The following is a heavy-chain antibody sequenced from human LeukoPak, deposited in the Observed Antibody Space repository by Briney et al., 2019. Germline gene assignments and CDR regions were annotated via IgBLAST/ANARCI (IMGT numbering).Heavy chain of an antibody. CDR2: ISAYNGNT. CDR1: GYTFTSYG. V-gene: IGHV1-18*01. J-gene: IGHJ4*02. CDR3: ARALYSSSWYIPFDY. D-gene: IGHD6-13*01. Sequence: ASVKVSCKASGYTFTSYGISWVRQAPGQGLEWMGWISAYNGNTNYAQKLQGRVTMTTDTSTSTAYMELRSLRSDDTAVYYCARALYSSSWYIPFDYWGQGTLVTVSS.